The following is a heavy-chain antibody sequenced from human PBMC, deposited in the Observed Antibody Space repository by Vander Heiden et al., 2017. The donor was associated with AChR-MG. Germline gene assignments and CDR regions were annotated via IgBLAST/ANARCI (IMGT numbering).Heavy chain of an antibody. CDR2: INPSGGST. CDR1: GYTFTSYY. V-gene: IGHV1-46*01. D-gene: IGHD4-17*01. J-gene: IGHJ6*02. CDR3: ARAGDYGPFYYYYYGMDV. Sequence: QVQLVQSGAEVKKPGASVKVSCKASGYTFTSYYMHWVRQAPGQGLDGMGIINPSGGSTSYAQKFQGRFTMTRDTSTSTVYMELSSLRSEDTAVYYCARAGDYGPFYYYYYGMDVWGQGTTVTVSS.